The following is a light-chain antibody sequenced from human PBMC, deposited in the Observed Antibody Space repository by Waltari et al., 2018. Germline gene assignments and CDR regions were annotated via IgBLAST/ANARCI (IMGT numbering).Light chain of an antibody. J-gene: IGKJ2*01. CDR2: WAS. CDR1: QNILYSSNSKNY. CDR3: QQYYSIPYT. Sequence: DIVMTQSPDSLAVSLGERATINCKSSQNILYSSNSKNYLAWYQHKPGQPPKLLIYWASTREAGVPDRFSGSGSGTDFTLPISSLQAEDVAVYYCQQYYSIPYTFGQGTKLEIK. V-gene: IGKV4-1*01.